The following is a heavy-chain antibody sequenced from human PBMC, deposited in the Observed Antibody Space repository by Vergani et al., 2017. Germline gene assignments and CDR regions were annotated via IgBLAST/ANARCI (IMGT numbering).Heavy chain of an antibody. CDR3: AKAGSVTSGSLQYNFYMDV. CDR1: EFTFSDVW. V-gene: IGHV3-30*18. CDR2: ISNDGSKK. J-gene: IGHJ6*03. D-gene: IGHD3-10*01. Sequence: GQLVESGGGLVKPGGSLRLSCAASEFTFSDVWMSWVRQAPGKGLEWVAVISNDGSKKYYADSVKGRFTISRDNSKNTLDLQMNSLRTQDTAVYYCAKAGSVTSGSLQYNFYMDVWGKGTTVTVS.